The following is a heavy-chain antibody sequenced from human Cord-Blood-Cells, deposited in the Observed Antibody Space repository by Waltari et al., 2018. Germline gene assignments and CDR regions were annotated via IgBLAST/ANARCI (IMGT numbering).Heavy chain of an antibody. J-gene: IGHJ3*02. CDR2: ISSGRSYI. V-gene: IGHV3-21*01. D-gene: IGHD3-3*01. CDR3: ARRNFWSGYHAFDI. CDR1: GFTFSSYS. Sequence: EVQLVESGGGLVKPGGSLRLSCAASGFTFSSYSMNWVRQGPGKGLEWVSTISSGRSYIYYADSVKGRFTISRDNAKNSLYLLMNSLRAEDTAVYYCARRNFWSGYHAFDIWGQGTMVTVSS.